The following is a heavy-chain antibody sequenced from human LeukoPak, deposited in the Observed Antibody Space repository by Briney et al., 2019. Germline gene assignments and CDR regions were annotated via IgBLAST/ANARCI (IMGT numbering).Heavy chain of an antibody. D-gene: IGHD2-2*01. CDR1: GFTFSSYG. V-gene: IGHV3-33*01. Sequence: PGGSLRLSCAASGFTFSSYGMHWVRQAPGKGLEWVAVIWYDGSNKYYADSVKGRFTISRDNSENTLYLQMNSLRAEDTAVYYCARDPRIYCSSTSCYAGILDYWGQGTLVTVSS. CDR2: IWYDGSNK. CDR3: ARDPRIYCSSTSCYAGILDY. J-gene: IGHJ4*02.